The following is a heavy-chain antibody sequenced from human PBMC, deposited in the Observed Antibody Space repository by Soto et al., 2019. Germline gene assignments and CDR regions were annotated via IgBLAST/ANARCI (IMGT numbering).Heavy chain of an antibody. J-gene: IGHJ6*02. D-gene: IGHD3-22*01. CDR2: ISSSGSTI. V-gene: IGHV3-48*03. CDR3: AGPPSYYYDSSGSTV. CDR1: GFTFSSYE. Sequence: PGGSLRLSCAASGFTFSSYEMNWVRQAPGKGLEWGSYISSSGSTIYYADSVKGRFTISRDNAKNSLYLQMNSLRAEDTAVYYCAGPPSYYYDSSGSTVWGQGTTVTVSS.